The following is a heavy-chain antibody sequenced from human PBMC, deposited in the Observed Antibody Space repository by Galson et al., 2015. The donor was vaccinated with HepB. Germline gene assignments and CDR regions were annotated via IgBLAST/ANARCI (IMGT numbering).Heavy chain of an antibody. V-gene: IGHV1-18*01. CDR3: ALRMWFGQFDH. Sequence: SVKVSCKASGYKFINYGINWVRQAPRQGLEWMGWINTYTVKTDYAQRFQGRVTMTADTSTSTAYMELRSLESDDTAVYYCALRMWFGQFDHWGQGTPVTVSS. CDR2: INTYTVKT. CDR1: GYKFINYG. D-gene: IGHD3-10*01. J-gene: IGHJ4*02.